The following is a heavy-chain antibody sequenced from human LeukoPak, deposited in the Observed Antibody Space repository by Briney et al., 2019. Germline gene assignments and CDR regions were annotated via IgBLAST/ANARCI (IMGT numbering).Heavy chain of an antibody. V-gene: IGHV4-38-2*02. D-gene: IGHD4-11*01. CDR3: ARSEINDYSRF. CDR2: VSLSGSP. Sequence: SETLSLTCTVSGYSLRNGYHWAWFRQPPGKRLEWLGSVSLSGSPYDNLSFKSRVSMSVDASKNQFSLKMRAVTAADSAVYFCARSEINDYSRFWGQGILATVSS. CDR1: GYSLRNGYH. J-gene: IGHJ4*02.